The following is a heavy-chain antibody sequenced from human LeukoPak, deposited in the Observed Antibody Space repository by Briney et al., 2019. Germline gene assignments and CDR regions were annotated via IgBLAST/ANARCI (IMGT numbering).Heavy chain of an antibody. CDR2: IYTSGST. V-gene: IGHV4-61*02. Sequence: SETLSPTCTVSGGSISSGSYYWSWVRQPAGKGLEWIGRIYTSGSTNYNPSLKSRVTISVDTSKNQFSLKLSSVTAADTALYYCARGSLATMGYWGQGTLVTVSS. CDR3: ARGSLATMGY. J-gene: IGHJ4*02. D-gene: IGHD5-12*01. CDR1: GGSISSGSYY.